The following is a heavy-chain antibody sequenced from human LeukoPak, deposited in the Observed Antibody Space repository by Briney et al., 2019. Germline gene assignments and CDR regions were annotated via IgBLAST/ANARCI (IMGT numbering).Heavy chain of an antibody. Sequence: PSQTLSLTCTVSGDSISTSSYYWGWLRQPPGKGLEWLGSIYYSGSTYYNPSLKSRVTISVDTSKHQFSLNLYSVTAADTSVFYCARSYYYDYRQIDYWGQGTLVTVSS. CDR2: IYYSGST. J-gene: IGHJ4*02. CDR3: ARSYYYDYRQIDY. V-gene: IGHV4-39*01. D-gene: IGHD3-22*01. CDR1: GDSISTSSYY.